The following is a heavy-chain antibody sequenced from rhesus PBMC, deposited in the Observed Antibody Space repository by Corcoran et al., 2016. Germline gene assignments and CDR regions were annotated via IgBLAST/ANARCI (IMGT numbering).Heavy chain of an antibody. D-gene: IGHD2-39*02. V-gene: IGHV4-143*01. J-gene: IGHJ6*01. Sequence: QVQLQESGPGLVKPSETLSLTCTVSGGSTSGYHNWTWIRRAPGKGLEWIGGVYGNRASTNYNPSLKSRVTISKDTSKNQFSLRLTSVTAADTAVYYCARQGYTDHLGGLDSWGQGVVVTVSS. CDR3: ARQGYTDHLGGLDS. CDR1: GGSTSGYHN. CDR2: VYGNRAST.